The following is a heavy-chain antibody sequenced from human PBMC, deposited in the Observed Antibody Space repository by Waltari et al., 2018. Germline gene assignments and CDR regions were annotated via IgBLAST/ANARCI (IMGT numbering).Heavy chain of an antibody. V-gene: IGHV3-33*01. CDR2: LWYDGSSQ. Sequence: QVQLVESGGGVVQPGTSLRLSCAASGFTFRRYAMNWVRQAPGKGVEVVAVLWYDGSSQYYADSVKGRITISRDKSKDTLYLQMNSLRAEDTAVYYCARGDYDYSGYIDYWGQGTLVTVSS. CDR1: GFTFRRYA. CDR3: ARGDYDYSGYIDY. J-gene: IGHJ4*02. D-gene: IGHD3-22*01.